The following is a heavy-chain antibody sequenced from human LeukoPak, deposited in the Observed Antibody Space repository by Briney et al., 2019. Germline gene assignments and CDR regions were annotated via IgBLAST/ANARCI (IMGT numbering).Heavy chain of an antibody. Sequence: GGSLRLSCAASKFNFTNSRLSWARQPPGKGLEGVGRKKRQDGGTADFAAPVKGRFTISRADSTATLYRQMNSLRAEDTAIYYGTTLIAWWGQGTLVTVSS. V-gene: IGHV3-15*01. CDR1: KFNFTNSR. J-gene: IGHJ4*02. CDR2: KKRQDGGTA. CDR3: TTLIAW. D-gene: IGHD2-15*01.